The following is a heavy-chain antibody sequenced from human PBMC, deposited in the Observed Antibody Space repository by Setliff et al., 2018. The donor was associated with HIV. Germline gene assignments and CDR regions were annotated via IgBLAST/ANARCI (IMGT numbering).Heavy chain of an antibody. J-gene: IGHJ4*02. CDR2: IYDTGST. D-gene: IGHD3-9*01. Sequence: SGNLSLPRNVSGGSIGGFYWNWIRQAAGKGLQWIGRIYDTGSTNYNPSLESRITISVDTSKKQFSLDLSSVTAADTAVYFCARAIVKTGYHTKSRVFDYWGQGTLVTVSS. CDR3: ARAIVKTGYHTKSRVFDY. CDR1: GGSIGGFY. V-gene: IGHV4-4*07.